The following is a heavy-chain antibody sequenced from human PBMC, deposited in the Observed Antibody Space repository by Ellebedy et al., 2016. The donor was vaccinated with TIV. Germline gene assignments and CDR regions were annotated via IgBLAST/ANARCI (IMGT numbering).Heavy chain of an antibody. V-gene: IGHV1-2*02. Sequence: ASVKVSXKASGYTFTGYYMHWVRQAPGQGLEWMGWINPNSGGTTYAQKLKGRATMTRDTSISTVYMELSRLRSDDTAVYYCARDEGTAMGTIDYWGQGTLVTVSS. D-gene: IGHD5-18*01. J-gene: IGHJ4*02. CDR1: GYTFTGYY. CDR3: ARDEGTAMGTIDY. CDR2: INPNSGGT.